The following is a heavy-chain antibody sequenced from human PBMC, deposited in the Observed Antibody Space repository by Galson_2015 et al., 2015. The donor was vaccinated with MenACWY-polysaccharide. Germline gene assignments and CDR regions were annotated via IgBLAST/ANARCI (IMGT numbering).Heavy chain of an antibody. D-gene: IGHD3-10*01. V-gene: IGHV1-69*04. Sequence: SVKVSCKAPGGTFSSYAISWVRQAPGQGLEWMGRIIPILGIANYAQKFQGRVTITADKSTSTAYMELSSLRSEDTAVYYCASGSGGYLPLYYGMDVWGQGTTVTVSS. J-gene: IGHJ6*02. CDR1: GGTFSSYA. CDR3: ASGSGGYLPLYYGMDV. CDR2: IIPILGIA.